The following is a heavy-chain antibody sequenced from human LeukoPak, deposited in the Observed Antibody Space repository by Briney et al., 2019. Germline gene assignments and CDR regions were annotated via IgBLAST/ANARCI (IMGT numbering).Heavy chain of an antibody. Sequence: SETLSLTCTVSGDSMSGYYWSWMRQPPGRGLEWLGYIYSSGSTYYNPSLKSRVSISVATPKNQFSLKLSSVTAADTAVYFCARYVSSGLDYWGQGTLVTVSS. CDR3: ARYVSSGLDY. J-gene: IGHJ4*02. D-gene: IGHD3-22*01. V-gene: IGHV4-59*01. CDR1: GDSMSGYY. CDR2: IYSSGST.